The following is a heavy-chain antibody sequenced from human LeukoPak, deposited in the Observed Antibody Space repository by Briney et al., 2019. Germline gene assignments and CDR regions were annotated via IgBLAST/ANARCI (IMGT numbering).Heavy chain of an antibody. CDR3: ARLDYYDSSGHIDY. J-gene: IGHJ4*02. CDR1: GGSISSYY. V-gene: IGHV4-59*08. CDR2: IYYSGST. Sequence: TSETRSLTCTVSGGSISSYYWSWIRQPPGKGLEWIGYIYYSGSTNSNPSLKSRVTISVDTSKNQFSLNLSSVTAADTAVYYCARLDYYDSSGHIDYWGQGTLVTASS. D-gene: IGHD3-22*01.